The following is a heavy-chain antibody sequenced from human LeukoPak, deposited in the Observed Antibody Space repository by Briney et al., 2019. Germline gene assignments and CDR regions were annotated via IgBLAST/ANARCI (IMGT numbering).Heavy chain of an antibody. D-gene: IGHD1-26*01. V-gene: IGHV3-53*01. CDR1: GLTVSSSY. Sequence: PGGSLRLSCAVSGLTVSSSYMSWVRQAPGKGLEWVSVIYSGGSTYYADSVKGRFTISRDNSKNTLYLQMNSLRAEDTAVYFCAKWSSEWEYYYYHYGMDVWGQGTTVTVSS. CDR3: AKWSSEWEYYYYHYGMDV. CDR2: IYSGGST. J-gene: IGHJ6*02.